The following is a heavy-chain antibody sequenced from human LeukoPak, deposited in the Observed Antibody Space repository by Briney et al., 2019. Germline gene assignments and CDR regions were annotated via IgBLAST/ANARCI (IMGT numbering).Heavy chain of an antibody. CDR3: AKMEGQRLYDYCMDV. D-gene: IGHD3-3*01. J-gene: IGHJ6*03. CDR1: GFAFSNFA. Sequence: GGSLRLSCAASGFAFSNFAMSWVRQAPGKGLEWVSAMSGSGYYTYYVESVKGRFTIPRDNSKNTLYLHMNSLRADDTAVYYCAKMEGQRLYDYCMDVWGRGTTVTVSS. V-gene: IGHV3-23*01. CDR2: MSGSGYYT.